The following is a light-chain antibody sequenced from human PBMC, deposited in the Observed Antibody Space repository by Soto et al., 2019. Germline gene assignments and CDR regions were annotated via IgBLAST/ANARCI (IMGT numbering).Light chain of an antibody. CDR1: SGHSNYA. V-gene: IGLV4-69*01. CDR2: LNSDGSH. CDR3: QTWGSGIVV. J-gene: IGLJ2*01. Sequence: QSMLTQSPSASASLGASVKLTCTLSSGHSNYAIAWHQQQSEKGPRYLMKLNSDGSHSKGDGIPDRFSGSSSGAERYLTISSLQSEDEADYYCQTWGSGIVVFGGGNKLTVL.